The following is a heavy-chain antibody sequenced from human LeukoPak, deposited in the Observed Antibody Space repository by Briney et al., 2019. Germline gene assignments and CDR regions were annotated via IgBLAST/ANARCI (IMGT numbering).Heavy chain of an antibody. V-gene: IGHV1-46*01. CDR3: ARGPKYYYDSSGYSTIDY. D-gene: IGHD3-22*01. CDR1: GYTFTSYY. Sequence: ASVKVSCKASGYTFTSYYMHWVRQAPGQGLEWMGIINPSGGSTSYAQKFQGRVTMTRDTSTSTAYMELSSLRSEDTAVYYCARGPKYYYDSSGYSTIDYWGQGTLVTVSS. J-gene: IGHJ4*02. CDR2: INPSGGST.